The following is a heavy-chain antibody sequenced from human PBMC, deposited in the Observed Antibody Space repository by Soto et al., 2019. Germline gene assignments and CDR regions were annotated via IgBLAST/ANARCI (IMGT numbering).Heavy chain of an antibody. CDR2: INPNSGGT. V-gene: IGHV1-2*02. D-gene: IGHD3-22*01. CDR1: GYTFTGYY. J-gene: IGHJ4*02. Sequence: ASVKVSCKASGYTFTGYYMHWVRQAPGRRLEWMGWINPNSGGTNYAQKFQGRVTMTRDTSISTAYMELSRLRSDDTAVYYCAREKVAYYDSSGYTFDYWGQGTLVTVSS. CDR3: AREKVAYYDSSGYTFDY.